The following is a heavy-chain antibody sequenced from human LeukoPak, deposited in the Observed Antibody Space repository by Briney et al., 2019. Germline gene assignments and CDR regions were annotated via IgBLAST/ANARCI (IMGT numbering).Heavy chain of an antibody. D-gene: IGHD4-17*01. CDR1: GGSISSGDYY. Sequence: PSETLSLTCTVSGGSISSGDYYWSWIRQPPGKGPEWIGYIYHSGSTYYNPSLKSRVTISVDTSKNQFSLKLSSVTAADTAVYYCARHPYGDYLDYWGQGTLVTVSS. V-gene: IGHV4-30-4*08. J-gene: IGHJ4*02. CDR3: ARHPYGDYLDY. CDR2: IYHSGST.